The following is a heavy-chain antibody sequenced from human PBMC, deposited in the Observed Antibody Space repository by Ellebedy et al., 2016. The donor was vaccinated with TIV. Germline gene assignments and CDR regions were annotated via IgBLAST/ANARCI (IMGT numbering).Heavy chain of an antibody. CDR3: AKGRGGGSDSSAPRYYFDY. V-gene: IGHV3-23*01. D-gene: IGHD3-22*01. CDR1: GFTFSSNA. Sequence: PGGSLRLSCAASGFTFSSNAMSWVGQAPGKGLEWVSTISHTGSRTYYADSVEGRFTISRDNSRKTLYLQMNSLTAEDTAIYYCAKGRGGGSDSSAPRYYFDYWGLGTLVTVSS. J-gene: IGHJ4*02. CDR2: ISHTGSRT.